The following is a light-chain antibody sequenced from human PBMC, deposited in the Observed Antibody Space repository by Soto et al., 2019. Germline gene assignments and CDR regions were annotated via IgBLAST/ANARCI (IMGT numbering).Light chain of an antibody. CDR3: FSYTSSATYG. Sequence: QSVLTKPASVSGCPGHTITISCTGTRSDVGNYKYVSWYQQHPGKAPKLMIYEVSNRPSGVSNRFSGSKSGNTASLTISGLQAEDETEYYCFSYTSSATYGFGTGTKVTVL. CDR2: EVS. CDR1: RSDVGNYKY. V-gene: IGLV2-14*01. J-gene: IGLJ1*01.